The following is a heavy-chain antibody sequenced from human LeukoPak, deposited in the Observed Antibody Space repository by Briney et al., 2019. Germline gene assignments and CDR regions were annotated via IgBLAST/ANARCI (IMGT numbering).Heavy chain of an antibody. D-gene: IGHD5-18*01. V-gene: IGHV3-74*01. Sequence: GGSLRLSCAASGFTFSSYWMHWVRQAPGKGLVWVSRINSDGSSTSYADSVKGRFTISRDNAKNTLYLQVNSLRAEDTAVYYCARVNSFYGMDVWGQGTTVTVSS. CDR3: ARVNSFYGMDV. J-gene: IGHJ6*02. CDR1: GFTFSSYW. CDR2: INSDGSST.